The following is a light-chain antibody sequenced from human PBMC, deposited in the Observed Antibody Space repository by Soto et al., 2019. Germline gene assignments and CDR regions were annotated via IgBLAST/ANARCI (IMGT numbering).Light chain of an antibody. CDR3: LQCTHWPPYS. CDR2: RVS. Sequence: DVVMTQSTLSLPVNLGEPAAISCRSTQRLVHSDGDTYLSWFHKRPGQSPRRLIFRVSKLDFGVPPRLIGSGSGTDFMLQITSVEAEDVGVYYGLQCTHWPPYSFGQGNRLEIK. CDR1: QRLVHSDGDTY. J-gene: IGKJ2*03. V-gene: IGKV2-30*02.